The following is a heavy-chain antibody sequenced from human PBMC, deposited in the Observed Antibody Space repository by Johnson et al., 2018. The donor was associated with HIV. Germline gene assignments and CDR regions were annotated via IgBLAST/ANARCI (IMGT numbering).Heavy chain of an antibody. V-gene: IGHV3-30-3*02. CDR1: GFTFSSYA. CDR3: AKLTKGLTPINDAFDI. Sequence: QVQLVESGGGVVQPGRSLRLSCAASGFTFSSYAMHWVRQAPGKGLEWVAVISYDGSNKYYADSVKGRFTISRDNSKNKLYLQMNSLKTEDTALYYCAKLTKGLTPINDAFDIWGQGTMVTVSS. D-gene: IGHD4-23*01. CDR2: ISYDGSNK. J-gene: IGHJ3*02.